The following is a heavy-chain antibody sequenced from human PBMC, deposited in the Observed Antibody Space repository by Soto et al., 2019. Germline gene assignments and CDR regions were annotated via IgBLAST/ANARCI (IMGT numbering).Heavy chain of an antibody. CDR3: ARDGDYDILTGYYYYYYMDV. CDR1: GFTFSSYS. D-gene: IGHD3-9*01. CDR2: ISSSSSYI. J-gene: IGHJ6*03. Sequence: GGSLRLSCAASGFTFSSYSMNWVRQAPGKGLEWVSSISSSSSYIYYADSVKGRFTISRDNAKNSLYLQMNSLRAEDTALYYCARDGDYDILTGYYYYYYMDVWGKGTTVTVSS. V-gene: IGHV3-21*01.